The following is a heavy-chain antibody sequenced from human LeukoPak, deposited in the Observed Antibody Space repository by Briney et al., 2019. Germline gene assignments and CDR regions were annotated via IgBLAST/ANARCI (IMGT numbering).Heavy chain of an antibody. CDR1: GGTFSSYA. CDR2: IIPIFGTA. CDR3: ARDPIAVAGKFDY. J-gene: IGHJ4*02. V-gene: IGHV1-69*05. D-gene: IGHD6-19*01. Sequence: ASVKVSCKASGGTFSSYAISWVRQAPGQGLEWMGRIIPIFGTANYAQKFQGRVTIATDEYTSTAYMELSSLRSEDTAVYYCARDPIAVAGKFDYWGQGTLVTVSS.